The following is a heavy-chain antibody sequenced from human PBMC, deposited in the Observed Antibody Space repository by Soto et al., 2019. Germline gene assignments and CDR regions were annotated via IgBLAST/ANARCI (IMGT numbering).Heavy chain of an antibody. CDR3: AKDDGDTAMANGFMDV. CDR1: GFTFSSYA. D-gene: IGHD5-18*01. CDR2: ISGSGGST. V-gene: IGHV3-23*01. Sequence: GGSLRLSCAASGFTFSSYAMSWVRQAPGKGLEWVSAISGSGGSTYYADSVKGRFTISRDNSKNTLYLQMNSLRAEDTAVYYCAKDDGDTAMANGFMDVWGKGTTVTVSS. J-gene: IGHJ6*03.